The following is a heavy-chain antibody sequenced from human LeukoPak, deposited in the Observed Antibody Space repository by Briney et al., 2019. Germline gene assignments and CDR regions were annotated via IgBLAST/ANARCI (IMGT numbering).Heavy chain of an antibody. J-gene: IGHJ6*02. V-gene: IGHV4-31*03. D-gene: IGHD3-10*01. CDR1: GGSISSGGYY. CDR2: IYYSGST. CDR3: ARALGDGAGYYYGMDV. Sequence: SQPLSLTCTVSGGSISSGGYYWSWIRRHPGKGLEWIGYIYYSGSTYYNPSLKSRVTISVETSKNQFSLKLSSVTAADTAEYYCARALGDGAGYYYGMDVWGQGTTVTVSS.